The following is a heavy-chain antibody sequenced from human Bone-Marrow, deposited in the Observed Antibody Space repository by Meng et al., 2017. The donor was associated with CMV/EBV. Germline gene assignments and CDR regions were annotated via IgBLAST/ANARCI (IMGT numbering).Heavy chain of an antibody. D-gene: IGHD6-13*01. CDR2: IYPGDSDT. V-gene: IGHV5-51*01. J-gene: IGHJ4*02. Sequence: GESLKISCKVSGYRFTTYWIGWVRQVPGKGLEWMGVIYPGDSDTRYSPSFQGQVTISADKSINTAYLQWSNLKASDSGIYYCARRGSSWYGVDHWGQGTLVTVSS. CDR1: GYRFTTYW. CDR3: ARRGSSWYGVDH.